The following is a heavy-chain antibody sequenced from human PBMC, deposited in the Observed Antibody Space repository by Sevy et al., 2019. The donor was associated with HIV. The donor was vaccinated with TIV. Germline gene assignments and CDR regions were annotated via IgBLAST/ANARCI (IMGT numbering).Heavy chain of an antibody. V-gene: IGHV4-30-2*01. CDR3: ARASNCGGDCHDAFDI. CDR1: GGSISSGGYS. CDR2: IYHSGST. J-gene: IGHJ3*02. D-gene: IGHD2-21*01. Sequence: SETLSLPCAVSGGSISSGGYSWSWIRQPPGKGLEWIGYIYHSGSTYYNPSLKSRVTISVDRSKNQFSLKLSSVTAADTAMYYCARASNCGGDCHDAFDIWGQGTMVTVSS.